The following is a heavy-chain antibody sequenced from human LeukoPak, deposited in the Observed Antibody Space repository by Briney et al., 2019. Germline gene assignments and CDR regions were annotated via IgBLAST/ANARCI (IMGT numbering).Heavy chain of an antibody. Sequence: SETLSLTCAVYGGSFSGYYWSWIRQPPGKGLEWIGDINHSGSTNYNPSLKSRVTISVDTSKNQFSLKLSSVTAADTAVYYCARRRHDFWSGFLARPLDYWGQGTLVTVSS. V-gene: IGHV4-34*01. J-gene: IGHJ4*02. CDR3: ARRRHDFWSGFLARPLDY. CDR2: INHSGST. CDR1: GGSFSGYY. D-gene: IGHD3-3*01.